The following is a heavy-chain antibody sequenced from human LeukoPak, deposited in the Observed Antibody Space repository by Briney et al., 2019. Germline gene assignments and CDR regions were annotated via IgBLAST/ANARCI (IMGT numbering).Heavy chain of an antibody. CDR2: IRYDGSNK. D-gene: IGHD5-12*01. CDR1: GFTFSSYG. J-gene: IGHJ4*02. Sequence: GGSLRLSCAASGFTFSSYGMHWVRQAPGKGLEWVAFIRYDGSNKYYADSVKGRFTISRDNSKNTLYLQMNSLRAEDTAVYYCARGRNIVATSGYFDFWGQGTLVTVSS. V-gene: IGHV3-30*02. CDR3: ARGRNIVATSGYFDF.